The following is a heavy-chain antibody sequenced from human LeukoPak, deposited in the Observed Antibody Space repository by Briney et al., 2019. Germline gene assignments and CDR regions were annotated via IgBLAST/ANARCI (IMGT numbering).Heavy chain of an antibody. CDR3: ARDGDSSGGTFDY. D-gene: IGHD3-22*01. J-gene: IGHJ4*02. Sequence: PSETLSLTCTVSGGSISSYYWSWIRQPPGKGLEWIGYIYYSGSTNYNPSLKSRVTISVDTSKNQFSLKLSSVTAADTAVYYCARDGDSSGGTFDYWGQGTLVTVSS. CDR1: GGSISSYY. V-gene: IGHV4-59*01. CDR2: IYYSGST.